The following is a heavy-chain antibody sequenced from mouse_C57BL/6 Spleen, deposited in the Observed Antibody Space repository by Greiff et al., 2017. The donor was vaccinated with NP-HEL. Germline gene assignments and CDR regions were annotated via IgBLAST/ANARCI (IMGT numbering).Heavy chain of an antibody. CDR1: GYAFSSSW. CDR2: IYPGDGDT. J-gene: IGHJ4*01. V-gene: IGHV1-82*01. CDR3: AGYDAMDY. Sequence: QVQLQQSGPELVKPGASVKISCKASGYAFSSSWMNWVKQRPGKGLEWIGRIYPGDGDTNYNGKFKGKATLTADKSSSTAYMQLSSLTSEDSAVYFWAGYDAMDYWGQGTSVTVSS.